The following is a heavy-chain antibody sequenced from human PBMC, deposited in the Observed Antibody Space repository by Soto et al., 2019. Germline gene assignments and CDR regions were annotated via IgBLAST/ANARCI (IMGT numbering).Heavy chain of an antibody. D-gene: IGHD1-26*01. Sequence: LSLTCAVSGGSISSGEYSWNWMRQPPGKGREWIGDSYFGGSTYYNPSLQSRVTMSVDRSRNQFSLKLNSVPAADTAVYYCARFRREFATSGPIDYSGQGPLVTVSS. CDR2: SYFGGST. CDR3: ARFRREFATSGPIDY. CDR1: GGSISSGEYS. V-gene: IGHV4-30-2*01. J-gene: IGHJ4*02.